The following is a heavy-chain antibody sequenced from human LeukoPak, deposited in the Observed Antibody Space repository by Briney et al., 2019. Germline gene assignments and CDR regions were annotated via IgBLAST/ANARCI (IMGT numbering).Heavy chain of an antibody. CDR2: IKQDGSEK. CDR1: GFTFSTYW. V-gene: IGHV3-7*01. D-gene: IGHD4-17*01. CDR3: AREKLDGDYFFDY. J-gene: IGHJ4*02. Sequence: GGSLRLSCAASGFTFSTYWMSWVRQPPAKGLEWVANIKQDGSEKYFVDSVKGRFTISRDNAKNSLYLQMNSLRAEDTAVYYCAREKLDGDYFFDYWGQGTLVTVS.